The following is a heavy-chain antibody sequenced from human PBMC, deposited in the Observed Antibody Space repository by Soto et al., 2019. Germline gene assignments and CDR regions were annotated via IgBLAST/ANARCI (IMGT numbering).Heavy chain of an antibody. CDR1: GFTFSSYG. D-gene: IGHD2-15*01. Sequence: QVQLGESGGAVVQPGRALRLSCAASGFTFSSYGMHWVRQAPVKVLAGVAVISADGSNKYYADSVNGRVTISRDNSTNTLYLKMNILRAEDTAVYYGAKDLGVVTPRYYLDYWGHGTLVTVSS. CDR3: AKDLGVVTPRYYLDY. CDR2: ISADGSNK. J-gene: IGHJ4*01. V-gene: IGHV3-30*18.